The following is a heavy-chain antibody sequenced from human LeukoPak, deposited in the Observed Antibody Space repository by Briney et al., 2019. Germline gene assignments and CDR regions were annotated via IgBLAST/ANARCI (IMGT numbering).Heavy chain of an antibody. CDR1: GFTFSTYW. J-gene: IGHJ4*02. D-gene: IGHD3-16*01. V-gene: IGHV3-7*01. CDR2: IKKDGSEK. CDR3: ARWGNLPLDY. Sequence: GGSLRLSCAASGFTFSTYWMSWVRQAPGKGLEWVANIKKDGSEKYYVDSVKGRFTISRDNAKNSVYLQMNSLRAEDTAVYYCARWGNLPLDYWGQGSLVTVSS.